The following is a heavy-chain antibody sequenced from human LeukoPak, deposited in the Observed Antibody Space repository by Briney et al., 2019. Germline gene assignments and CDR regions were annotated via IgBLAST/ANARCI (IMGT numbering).Heavy chain of an antibody. V-gene: IGHV3-7*01. CDR3: ARDYWRSIDH. Sequence: GGSLRLSCVVSGLTFSNYWMIWVRQAPGKGLESVAIVNEDGSAKYYLDSVKGRFTISRDNARHSLYLEMNSLRAEDTAVYYCARDYWRSIDHWGQGTLVTVSS. CDR1: GLTFSNYW. D-gene: IGHD1-1*01. CDR2: VNEDGSAK. J-gene: IGHJ4*02.